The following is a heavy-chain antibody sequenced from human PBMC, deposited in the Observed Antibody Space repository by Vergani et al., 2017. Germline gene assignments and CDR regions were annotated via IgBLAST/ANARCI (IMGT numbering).Heavy chain of an antibody. J-gene: IGHJ5*02. CDR3: ARDIITMIVVPFTFDP. CDR2: SSPILGRA. Sequence: RGEEGGEGKKKGEEGKGGCKTSEGKGRSYASCRGRKVPGKVLEGMVRSSPILGRANYAQKFQGRVTITADKSTSTAYMELSSLRSEDTAVYYCARDIITMIVVPFTFDPWGQGTLVTVSS. CDR1: EGKGRSYA. V-gene: IGHV1-69*04. D-gene: IGHD3-22*01.